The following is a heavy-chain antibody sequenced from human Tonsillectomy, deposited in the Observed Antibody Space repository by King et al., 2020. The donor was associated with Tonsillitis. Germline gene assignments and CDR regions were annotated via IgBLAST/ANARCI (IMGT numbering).Heavy chain of an antibody. CDR3: ARDLVTEPVTTRFFYYGMDV. V-gene: IGHV4-38-2*02. J-gene: IGHJ6*02. CDR1: GTSISSGYY. CDR2: INHGGVT. D-gene: IGHD4-17*01. Sequence: QLQESGPGLVKPSETLSLTCAVSGTSISSGYYWAWIRQPPGKGLEWIGIINHGGVTYYNPSLESRVSISVDTSKNQVSLRLTSVTAADTAVYFCARDLVTEPVTTRFFYYGMDVWGQGTTVTVSS.